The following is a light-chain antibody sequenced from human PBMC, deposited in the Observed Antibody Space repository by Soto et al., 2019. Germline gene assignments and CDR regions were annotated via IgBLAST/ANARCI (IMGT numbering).Light chain of an antibody. CDR3: QQYGNSPQT. J-gene: IGKJ1*01. CDR1: QSVSSSY. Sequence: EIVLTQSPGTLSLSPGERATLSCRASQSVSSSYLAWYQQKPGQAPRLLIYGASSRATGIPDRFSGSGSGTDFTLTISRLEPEDLAVYHCQQYGNSPQTFGQGTKVDIK. V-gene: IGKV3-20*01. CDR2: GAS.